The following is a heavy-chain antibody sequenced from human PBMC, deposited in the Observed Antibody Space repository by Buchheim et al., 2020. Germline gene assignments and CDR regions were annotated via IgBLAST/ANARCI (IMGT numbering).Heavy chain of an antibody. Sequence: EVQLVQSGAEVKKPGESLRISCKGSGYSFTSYWISWVRQMPGKGLEWMGRIDPSDSYTNYSPSFQGHVTISADKSISTAYLQWSSLKASDTAMYYCARHPPSYSSGWYVGGYYYYYGMDVWGQGTT. CDR2: IDPSDSYT. CDR3: ARHPPSYSSGWYVGGYYYYYGMDV. J-gene: IGHJ6*02. V-gene: IGHV5-10-1*03. CDR1: GYSFTSYW. D-gene: IGHD6-19*01.